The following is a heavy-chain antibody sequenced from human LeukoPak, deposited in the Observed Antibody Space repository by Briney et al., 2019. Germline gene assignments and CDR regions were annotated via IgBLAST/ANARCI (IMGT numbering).Heavy chain of an antibody. Sequence: GGSLRLSCAVSGFTFSIYAMHWVRQAPGKGLEWVALISSDGSNKYYADSVKGRFTISRDNSKSTLYLQMNSLRAEDTAVYYCARNGDSGRYFADWGQGTLVTVSS. J-gene: IGHJ4*02. D-gene: IGHD5-12*01. CDR1: GFTFSIYA. CDR3: ARNGDSGRYFAD. V-gene: IGHV3-30-3*01. CDR2: ISSDGSNK.